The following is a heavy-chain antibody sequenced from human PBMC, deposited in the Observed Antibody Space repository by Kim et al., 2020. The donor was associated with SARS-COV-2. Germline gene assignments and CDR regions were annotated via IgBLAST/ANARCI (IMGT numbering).Heavy chain of an antibody. CDR1: GLSFDDSA. CDR2: ISYDGRNK. CDR3: ARGNYYESVSLSDYYYGMDV. J-gene: IGHJ6*02. Sequence: GGSLRLSCAASGLSFDDSAMNWVRQPPGKGLEWVAVISYDGRNKDYADSVKGRFTISRDNSKRTLYLQMNSLRAEDTAVYYCARGNYYESVSLSDYYYGMDVWGQGTTVTVSS. V-gene: IGHV3-30-3*01. D-gene: IGHD3-10*01.